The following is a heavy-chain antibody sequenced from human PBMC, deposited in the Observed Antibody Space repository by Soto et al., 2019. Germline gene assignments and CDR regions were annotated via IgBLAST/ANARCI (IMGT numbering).Heavy chain of an antibody. CDR2: IYPGDSDT. Sequence: PGESLKISCKGSGYSFTSYWIGWVRQMPGKGLEWMGIIYPGDSDTRYSPSFQGQVTISADKSISTAYLQWSSLKASDTAMYYCGRRHGAYVARMGYGMDVWGQGTTDTVSS. CDR3: GRRHGAYVARMGYGMDV. D-gene: IGHD4-17*01. V-gene: IGHV5-51*01. J-gene: IGHJ6*02. CDR1: GYSFTSYW.